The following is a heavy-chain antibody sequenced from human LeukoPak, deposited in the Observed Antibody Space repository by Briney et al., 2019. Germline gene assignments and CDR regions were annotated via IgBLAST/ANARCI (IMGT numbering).Heavy chain of an antibody. CDR1: GYSFTSYW. D-gene: IGHD3-3*01. V-gene: IGHV5-51*01. CDR2: IYPGDSDT. CDR3: ARINYDFWSGYYNYFDY. Sequence: GESLKISCKGSGYSFTSYWIGWVRQMPGKGPEWMGIIYPGDSDTRYSPSFQGQVTISADKSISTAYLQWSSLKASDTAMYYCARINYDFWSGYYNYFDYWGQGTLVTVSS. J-gene: IGHJ4*02.